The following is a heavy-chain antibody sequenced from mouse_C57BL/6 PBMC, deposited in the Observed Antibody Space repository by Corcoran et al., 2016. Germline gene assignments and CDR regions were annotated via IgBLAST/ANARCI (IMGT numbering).Heavy chain of an antibody. D-gene: IGHD2-3*01. Sequence: QVQLQQPGTELVKPGASVKLSCKASGYTFTSYWMHWVTQRPGQGLEWIGNINPSNGGTNYNEKFKSKATLTVDKSSSTAYMQLSSLTSEDSAVYYCARGGASYDGYPFAYWGQGTLVTVSA. CDR2: INPSNGGT. CDR3: ARGGASYDGYPFAY. V-gene: IGHV1-53*01. CDR1: GYTFTSYW. J-gene: IGHJ3*01.